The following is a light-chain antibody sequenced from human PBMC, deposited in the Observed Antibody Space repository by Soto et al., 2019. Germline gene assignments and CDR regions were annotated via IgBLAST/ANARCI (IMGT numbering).Light chain of an antibody. CDR2: EVS. V-gene: IGLV2-23*02. CDR3: CSYAGSSTPFV. Sequence: QSVLTQPASVSGSPGQSITISCTGTSSDVGSYNLVSWYQQHPGKASKLMIYEVSMRPSGVSNRFSGSKSGNTASLTISGLQAEDEADYYCCSYAGSSTPFVFGTGTKVTVL. J-gene: IGLJ1*01. CDR1: SSDVGSYNL.